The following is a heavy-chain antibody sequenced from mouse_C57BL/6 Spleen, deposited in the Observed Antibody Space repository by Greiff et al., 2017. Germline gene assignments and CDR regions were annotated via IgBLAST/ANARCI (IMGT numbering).Heavy chain of an antibody. V-gene: IGHV14-4*01. Sequence: EVQLQQSGAELVRPGASVKLSCTASGFNIKDYYMHWVKQRPEQGLEWIGWIDPENGDTEYASKFQGKATITADTSSNTAYLQLSSLTSEDTAVYYCFWRYYFDYWGQGTTLTVSS. CDR2: IDPENGDT. CDR1: GFNIKDYY. CDR3: FWRYYFDY. J-gene: IGHJ2*01.